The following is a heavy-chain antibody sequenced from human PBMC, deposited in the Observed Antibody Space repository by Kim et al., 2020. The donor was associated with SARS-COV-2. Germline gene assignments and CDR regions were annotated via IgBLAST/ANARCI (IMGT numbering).Heavy chain of an antibody. CDR2: INHSGST. Sequence: SETLSLTCAVYGGSFSGYYWSWIRQPPGKGLEWIGEINHSGSTNYNPSLKSRVTISVDTSKTQFSLKLSSVTAADTAVSYCARGRFVPYSSSSGWLDPW. CDR3: ARGRFVPYSSSSGWLDP. V-gene: IGHV4-34*01. CDR1: GGSFSGYY. D-gene: IGHD6-6*01. J-gene: IGHJ5*02.